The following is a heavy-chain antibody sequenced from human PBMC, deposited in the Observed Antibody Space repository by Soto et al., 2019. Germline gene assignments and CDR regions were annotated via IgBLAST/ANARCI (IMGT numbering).Heavy chain of an antibody. CDR3: SRGYGGYETSPHFFES. J-gene: IGHJ4*02. D-gene: IGHD5-12*01. CDR1: GYSISSGYY. Sequence: SETLSLTCAVSGYSISSGYYWGWLRQPPGKGLEWIGSIYHGGSTYYNPSLNSRVTLSIDMTNNHVSLILNSVTAADTAVYYCSRGYGGYETSPHFFESWGQGTLVTVSS. CDR2: IYHGGST. V-gene: IGHV4-38-2*01.